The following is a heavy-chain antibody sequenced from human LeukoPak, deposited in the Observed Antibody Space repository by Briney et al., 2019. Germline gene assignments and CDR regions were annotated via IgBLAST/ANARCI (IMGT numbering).Heavy chain of an antibody. Sequence: GASVKVSCKPSVYSFTRNGISWVRQAPGQGLEWMAWISANSGNTNYAQNFQDRVTLTTDTSTSTAYMELRSLRSDDTAVYYCARDVSYAFDYWGQGTLVTVSS. V-gene: IGHV1-18*01. CDR1: VYSFTRNG. D-gene: IGHD2-8*01. CDR3: ARDVSYAFDY. J-gene: IGHJ4*02. CDR2: ISANSGNT.